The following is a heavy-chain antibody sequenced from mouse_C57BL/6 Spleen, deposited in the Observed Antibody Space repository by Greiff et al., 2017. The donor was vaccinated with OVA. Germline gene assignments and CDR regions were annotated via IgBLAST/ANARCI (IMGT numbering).Heavy chain of an antibody. Sequence: EVKLVESGGDLVKPGGSLKLSCAASGFTFSSYGMSWVRQTPDKRLEWVATISSGGSYTYYPDSVKGRFPISRDNAKNTLYLQRSSLKSEDTAMYYCARNYYGSSYPYYCDYGGQGTTLTVSS. V-gene: IGHV5-6*02. J-gene: IGHJ2*01. CDR2: ISSGGSYT. CDR1: GFTFSSYG. D-gene: IGHD1-1*01. CDR3: ARNYYGSSYPYYCDY.